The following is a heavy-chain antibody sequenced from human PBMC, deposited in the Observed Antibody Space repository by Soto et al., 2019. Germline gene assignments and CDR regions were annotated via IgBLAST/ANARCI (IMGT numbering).Heavy chain of an antibody. CDR1: GGPIRNYY. V-gene: IGHV4-59*01. Sequence: SETLSLTCTVSGGPIRNYYWTWIRQSPGKGLEWIGYIDYSGGTYYNPSLKGRVIISVDRSKSQFSLKLNSVTAADTAVYYCATRSQGYYFGMDVWGQGTTVTVSS. CDR2: IDYSGGT. D-gene: IGHD2-21*01. J-gene: IGHJ6*02. CDR3: ATRSQGYYFGMDV.